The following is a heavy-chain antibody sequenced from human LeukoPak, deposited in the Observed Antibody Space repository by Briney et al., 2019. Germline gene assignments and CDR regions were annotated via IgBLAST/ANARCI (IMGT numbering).Heavy chain of an antibody. CDR1: GGSISSGSYY. CDR2: IYTSGST. J-gene: IGHJ4*02. V-gene: IGHV4-61*02. D-gene: IGHD2-2*01. Sequence: SETLSLTCTVSGGSISSGSYYWSWIRQPAGKGLEWIGRIYTSGSTNYNPSLKSRVTISVDTSKNQFSLKLSSVTAADTAVYYCARGVFCSSTSCYFPDFDYWGQGTLVTASS. CDR3: ARGVFCSSTSCYFPDFDY.